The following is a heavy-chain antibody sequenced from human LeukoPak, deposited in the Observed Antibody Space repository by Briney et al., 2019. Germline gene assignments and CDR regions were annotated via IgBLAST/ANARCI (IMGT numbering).Heavy chain of an antibody. CDR2: IYHSGST. Sequence: SETLSLTCAVSGYSISSGYYWAWIRQPPGKGLEWIGTIYHSGSTYHNPALKTRVTISVDTSKNQFSMNLASVTAADSAVYYCAGGGHVADRPTRFDYWGQGTLVTVSS. CDR1: GYSISSGYY. V-gene: IGHV4-38-2*01. J-gene: IGHJ4*02. D-gene: IGHD6-6*01. CDR3: AGGGHVADRPTRFDY.